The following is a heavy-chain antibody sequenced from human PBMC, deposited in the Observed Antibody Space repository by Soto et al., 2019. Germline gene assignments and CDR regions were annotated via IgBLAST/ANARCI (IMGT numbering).Heavy chain of an antibody. J-gene: IGHJ6*02. D-gene: IGHD1-1*01. CDR2: IIPIFGPA. V-gene: IGHV1-69*13. CDR1: GGTFSSHS. Sequence: SVKVSCKSSGGTFSSHSINWVRQAPVKGLEWMGGIIPIFGPANFAKKFQGLVTITADESTTTAYMELSSLTSADTAVYYCATGSFTSTGGRIGYHYNAMDVWGQGTTVTVSS. CDR3: ATGSFTSTGGRIGYHYNAMDV.